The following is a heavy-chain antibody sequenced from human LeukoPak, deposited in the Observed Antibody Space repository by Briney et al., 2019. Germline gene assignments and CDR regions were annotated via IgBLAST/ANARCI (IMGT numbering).Heavy chain of an antibody. Sequence: GGSLRLSCVASGFTFSSYAIRWARRTPGGGREWVSAISNSGGSTYNADSVKGRFTISRDNSKNTLYLQMNSLRAEDTALYYCAKRYCSGGSCCPDYWGQGTRVTVSS. D-gene: IGHD2-15*01. CDR1: GFTFSSYA. CDR3: AKRYCSGGSCCPDY. J-gene: IGHJ4*02. CDR2: ISNSGGST. V-gene: IGHV3-23*01.